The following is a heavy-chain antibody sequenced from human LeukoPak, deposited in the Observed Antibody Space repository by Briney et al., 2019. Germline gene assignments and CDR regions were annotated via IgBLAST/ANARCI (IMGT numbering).Heavy chain of an antibody. Sequence: KASETLSLTCTVSGGSVSSSYYWGWIRQPPGKGLEWIGSICSGGNICSNPSLESRVTISVDSSRSHFFLQLTSATAADTAVYFCARDGPWKSDYWGQGTLVTVSS. CDR3: ARDGPWKSDY. CDR1: GGSVSSSYY. D-gene: IGHD1-1*01. J-gene: IGHJ4*02. V-gene: IGHV4-39*02. CDR2: ICSGGNI.